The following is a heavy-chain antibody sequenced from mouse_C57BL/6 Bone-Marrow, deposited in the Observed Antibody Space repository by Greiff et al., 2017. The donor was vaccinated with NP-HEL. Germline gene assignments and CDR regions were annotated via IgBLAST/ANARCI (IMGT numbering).Heavy chain of an antibody. CDR3: ARDYY. V-gene: IGHV5-4*01. CDR1: GFTFSSYA. Sequence: EVKLVESGGGLVKPGGSLKLSCAASGFTFSSYAMSWVRQTPEKRLEWVATISDGGSYTYYPDNVKGRFTISRDNAKNNLYLQMSHLKSEDTAMYYCARDYYWGQGTTRTVSS. J-gene: IGHJ2*01. CDR2: ISDGGSYT.